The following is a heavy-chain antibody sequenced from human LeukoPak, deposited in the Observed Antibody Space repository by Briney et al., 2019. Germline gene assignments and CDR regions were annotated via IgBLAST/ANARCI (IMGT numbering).Heavy chain of an antibody. CDR2: INWNGGGK. Sequence: GGSLPHPCAAPGFTFKDYGVHWVRPPPGKGREWVAGINWNGGGKDYADSVKGRFTISRDNAKNSLYLQMTSLRPEDTALYYCAKHLRATNTYIFFGLDVWGQGTTVTVSS. CDR1: GFTFKDYG. J-gene: IGHJ6*02. CDR3: AKHLRATNTYIFFGLDV. V-gene: IGHV3-9*01. D-gene: IGHD1-26*01.